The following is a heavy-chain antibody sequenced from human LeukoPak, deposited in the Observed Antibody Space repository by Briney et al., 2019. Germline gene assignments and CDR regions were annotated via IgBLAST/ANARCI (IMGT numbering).Heavy chain of an antibody. Sequence: GGSLRLSCAASGFTFSRYWMHWVRQAPGKGLEWVSVIYSGGSTYYADSVKGRFTISRDNSKNTLYLQMNSLRAEDTAVYYCARDLRSSIAARGALGNGMDVWGQGTTVTVSS. CDR3: ARDLRSSIAARGALGNGMDV. D-gene: IGHD6-6*01. J-gene: IGHJ6*02. V-gene: IGHV3-66*01. CDR1: GFTFSRYW. CDR2: IYSGGST.